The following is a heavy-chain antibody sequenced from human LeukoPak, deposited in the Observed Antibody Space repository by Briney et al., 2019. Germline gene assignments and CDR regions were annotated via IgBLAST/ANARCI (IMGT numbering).Heavy chain of an antibody. J-gene: IGHJ5*02. V-gene: IGHV4-4*02. CDR1: GGSISSSNW. Sequence: SETLSLTCAVSGGSISSSNWWSWVRQPPGKGLEWIGEIYHSGSTNYNPSLKSRVTISLDKSKNQCSLKLSSVTAADTAAYYCARDAGSYTYYYGSGSLNWFDTWGQGTLVTVSS. CDR2: IYHSGST. D-gene: IGHD3-10*01. CDR3: ARDAGSYTYYYGSGSLNWFDT.